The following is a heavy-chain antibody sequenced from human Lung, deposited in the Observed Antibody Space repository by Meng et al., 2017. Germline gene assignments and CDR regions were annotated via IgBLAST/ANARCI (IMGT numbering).Heavy chain of an antibody. CDR2: IFHSGST. CDR1: GGSITSSTW. Sequence: QGQLQESGPGLAKPAGTLSLTCAASGGSITSSTWWSWVRQTPGKGLEWFGEIFHSGSTNYNPPLESRVTISVDKSKNQFSLKVYSVTAADTATYYCARFDISSSGRGDYWGQGILVTVSS. V-gene: IGHV4-4*02. J-gene: IGHJ4*02. D-gene: IGHD1-26*01. CDR3: ARFDISSSGRGDY.